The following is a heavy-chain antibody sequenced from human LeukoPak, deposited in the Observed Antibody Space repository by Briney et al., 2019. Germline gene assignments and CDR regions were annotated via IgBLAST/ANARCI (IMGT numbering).Heavy chain of an antibody. CDR2: INHSGST. Sequence: SETLSLTCAVYGGSFSGYYWSWIRQPPGKGLEWIGEINHSGSTNYNPSLKSRVTISVDTSKNQFSLKLSSVTAADTAVYYCARAGGVLTVTTPTDPWGQGTLVTVSS. CDR3: ARAGGVLTVTTPTDP. V-gene: IGHV4-34*01. J-gene: IGHJ5*02. D-gene: IGHD4-17*01. CDR1: GGSFSGYY.